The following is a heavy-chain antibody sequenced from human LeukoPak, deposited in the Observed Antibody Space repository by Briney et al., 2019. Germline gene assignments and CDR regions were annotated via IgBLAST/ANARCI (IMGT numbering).Heavy chain of an antibody. D-gene: IGHD3-10*01. CDR3: ISSSIPMIRNYFDY. V-gene: IGHV3-15*01. Sequence: GGSLRLSCAASTFTFTNAWMNWVRQAPGKGLEWVARIKSKADGGTTEYAAPVRGRFTISRDDSKNTLYLQMNSLETEDTAVYYCISSSIPMIRNYFDYWGLGTRVTVSS. J-gene: IGHJ4*02. CDR1: TFTFTNAW. CDR2: IKSKADGGTT.